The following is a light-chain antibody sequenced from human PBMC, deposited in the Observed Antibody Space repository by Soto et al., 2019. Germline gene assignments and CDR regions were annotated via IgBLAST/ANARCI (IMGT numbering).Light chain of an antibody. V-gene: IGKV3-20*01. Sequence: ESVLRRPPGTLSLSPGEGATLSCRGSQSVTSSYLAWYQQKPGQAPRLLIYGASNRATGIPDRFSGSGSGTDFTLTISRLEPEDFAMYFCQQYVSSPQTFGQGTKVDIK. CDR1: QSVTSSY. J-gene: IGKJ1*01. CDR2: GAS. CDR3: QQYVSSPQT.